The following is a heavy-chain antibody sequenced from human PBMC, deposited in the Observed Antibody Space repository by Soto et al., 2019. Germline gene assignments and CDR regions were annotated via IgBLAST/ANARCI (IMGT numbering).Heavy chain of an antibody. Sequence: PGGSLRLSCAASGLTFSSYAMSWVRQAPGKGLEWVSAISGSGGSTYYADSVKGRFTISRDNSKNTLYLQMNSLRAKDTAVYYCAKDLWVISRIYCSSTSCTEKSPNDPWGQGTLVTRLL. CDR1: GLTFSSYA. J-gene: IGHJ5*02. D-gene: IGHD2-2*01. V-gene: IGHV3-23*01. CDR3: AKDLWVISRIYCSSTSCTEKSPNDP. CDR2: ISGSGGST.